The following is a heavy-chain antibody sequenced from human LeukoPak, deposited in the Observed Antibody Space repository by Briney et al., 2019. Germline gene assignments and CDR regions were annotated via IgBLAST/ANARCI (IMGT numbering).Heavy chain of an antibody. CDR2: ISSGSSYI. D-gene: IGHD3-3*01. CDR3: ASDFWSGYSDY. V-gene: IGHV3-21*01. CDR1: GFTFSTYN. Sequence: GGCLRLSCAASGFTFSTYNMNWVRQAPGKGLEWVSSISSGSSYIYYADSVKGRFTISRDNAKNSLYLQMNSLRAEDTAVYYCASDFWSGYSDYWGQGTLVTVSS. J-gene: IGHJ4*02.